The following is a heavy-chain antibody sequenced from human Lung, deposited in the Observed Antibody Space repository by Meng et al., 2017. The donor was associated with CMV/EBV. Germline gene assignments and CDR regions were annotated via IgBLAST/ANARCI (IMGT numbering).Heavy chain of an antibody. CDR1: GYTFTNYY. CDR3: AREEGSYDGSGAFDY. J-gene: IGHJ4*02. Sequence: ASVXVSXKESGYTFTNYYLHWVRQAPGQGLEWMGMINSRSGTTTYSQKFQGRISMTRDTSTSTVYLDLSSLRSEDSTVYYCAREEGSYDGSGAFDYWGQGXLVTVSS. V-gene: IGHV1-46*01. CDR2: INSRSGTT. D-gene: IGHD3-22*01.